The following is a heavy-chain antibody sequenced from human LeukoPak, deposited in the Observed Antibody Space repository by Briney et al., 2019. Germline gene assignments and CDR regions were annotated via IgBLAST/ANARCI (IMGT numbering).Heavy chain of an antibody. D-gene: IGHD5-18*01. CDR3: ASRDRGYSYGSY. V-gene: IGHV4-38-2*02. CDR2: IYHSGIT. J-gene: IGHJ4*02. Sequence: SSETLSLTCTVSGYSIRSGFYWGWIRQPPGKGLQWIGNIYHSGITYYTPSLKSRVTISVDTSKNQFSLKLSSVTAADTAVYYCASRDRGYSYGSYWGQGTLVTVSS. CDR1: GYSIRSGFY.